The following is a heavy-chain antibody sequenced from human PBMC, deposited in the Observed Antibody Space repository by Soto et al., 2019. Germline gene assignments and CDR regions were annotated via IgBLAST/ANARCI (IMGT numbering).Heavy chain of an antibody. J-gene: IGHJ4*02. CDR1: GYTFTTYG. V-gene: IGHV1-18*01. D-gene: IGHD6-19*01. CDR2: ISAYNGNT. Sequence: ASVKVSCEASGYTFTTYGISWVRQAPGQGLEWMGWISAYNGNTKFAQKFQARVTMTTDTSTNTAYMELRSLRSDDTAVYYCARNNPPSGSYKHFDYWGQGTLVTVSS. CDR3: ARNNPPSGSYKHFDY.